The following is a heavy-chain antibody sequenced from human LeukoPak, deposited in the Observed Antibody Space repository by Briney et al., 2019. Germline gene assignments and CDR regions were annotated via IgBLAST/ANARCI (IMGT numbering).Heavy chain of an antibody. Sequence: PGGSLRLSCAASGFTFSDYFMSWIRPAPGKGLEWVSYISSSSTYTKYADPVKGRFTISRDNAKNSVYLQMNSLKAEDTAVYYCARDRYYSDRSGYPFGDYLGQGTLVTVS. CDR3: ARDRYYSDRSGYPFGDY. D-gene: IGHD3-22*01. V-gene: IGHV3-11*05. CDR2: ISSSSTYT. J-gene: IGHJ4*02. CDR1: GFTFSDYF.